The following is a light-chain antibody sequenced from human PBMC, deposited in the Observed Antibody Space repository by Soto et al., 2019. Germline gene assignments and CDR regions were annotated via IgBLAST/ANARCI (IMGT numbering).Light chain of an antibody. CDR1: SSDVGGYNY. CDR2: DVS. CDR3: SSYTSSSTLV. V-gene: IGLV2-14*01. J-gene: IGLJ2*01. Sequence: QSALTQPASVSGSPGQSITISCTGTSSDVGGYNYVSWYQQHPGKAPKLMIYDVSTRPSGVSNRFSGSKSGHTPSLTISGLQAEDEADYYCSSYTSSSTLVFGGGTQLTVL.